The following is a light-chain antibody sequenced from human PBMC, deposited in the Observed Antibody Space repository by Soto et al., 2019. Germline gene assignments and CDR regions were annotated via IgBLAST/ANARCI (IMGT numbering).Light chain of an antibody. CDR3: QQYNSYPWT. J-gene: IGKJ1*01. CDR1: QSFSYW. V-gene: IGKV1-5*03. Sequence: DSQMTQSPATLSASVGDRVTITCRASQSFSYWLAWFQQKPGKAPKPLIYKASSLERGVPSRFSGSGSGTEFTLTISSLKPDDFAIYYCQQYNSYPWTFGQGTKVDIK. CDR2: KAS.